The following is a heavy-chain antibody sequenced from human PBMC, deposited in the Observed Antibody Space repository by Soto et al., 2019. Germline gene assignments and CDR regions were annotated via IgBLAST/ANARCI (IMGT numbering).Heavy chain of an antibody. CDR2: ISSSSYI. CDR3: ARVFDDFWSGYYYYGMDV. CDR1: GFTFSSYS. Sequence: GGSLRLSCLASGFTFSSYSMNWVRQAPGKGLEWVSSISSSSYIYYADSVKGRFTISRDNAKNSLYLQMNSLRAEDTAVYYCARVFDDFWSGYYYYGMDVWGQGTTVTVSS. J-gene: IGHJ6*02. D-gene: IGHD3-3*01. V-gene: IGHV3-21*01.